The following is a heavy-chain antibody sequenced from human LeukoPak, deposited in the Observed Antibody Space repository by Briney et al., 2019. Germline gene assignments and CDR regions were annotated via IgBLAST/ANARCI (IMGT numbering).Heavy chain of an antibody. Sequence: GGSLRLSCAASGFTFSDYSMYWVRQAPGKGLEWVSSFSTSSDYIYYADSVRGRFTISRDNSKNSLYLQMNSLRGEDTAVYYCARGRGYSGYDATLDYWGQGTLVTVSS. V-gene: IGHV3-21*03. CDR3: ARGRGYSGYDATLDY. D-gene: IGHD5-12*01. CDR2: FSTSSDYI. J-gene: IGHJ4*02. CDR1: GFTFSDYS.